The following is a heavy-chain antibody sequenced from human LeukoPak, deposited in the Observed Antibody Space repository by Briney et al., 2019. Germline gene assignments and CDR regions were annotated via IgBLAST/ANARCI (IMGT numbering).Heavy chain of an antibody. CDR2: ISYDGSNK. Sequence: GRSLRLSCAASGFTFSSYGMHWVRQAPGKGLEWVAVISYDGSNKYYADSVKGRFTISRDNSKNTLYLQMNSLRAEDTAVYYCAKKGFDYWGQGTLVTVSS. J-gene: IGHJ4*02. CDR1: GFTFSSYG. V-gene: IGHV3-30*18. CDR3: AKKGFDY.